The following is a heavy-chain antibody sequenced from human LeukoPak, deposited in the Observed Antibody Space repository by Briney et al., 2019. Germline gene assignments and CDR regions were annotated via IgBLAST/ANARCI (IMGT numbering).Heavy chain of an antibody. J-gene: IGHJ4*02. CDR3: ARAFVGHEQLVPFDY. Sequence: GESLKISCKGSGYSFTSYWIGWVRQMPGKGLEWMGIIYPGDSDTRYSPSFQGQVTISADKSISTAYLQWSSLKASDTAMYYCARAFVGHEQLVPFDYWGQGTLVTVSS. D-gene: IGHD6-13*01. V-gene: IGHV5-51*01. CDR1: GYSFTSYW. CDR2: IYPGDSDT.